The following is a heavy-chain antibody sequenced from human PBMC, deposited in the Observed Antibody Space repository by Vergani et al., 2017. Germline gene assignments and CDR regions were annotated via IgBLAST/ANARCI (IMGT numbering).Heavy chain of an antibody. Sequence: QLQLQESGPGLVKPSETLSLTCTVSGGSISSSSYYWGWIRQPPGKGLEWIGYIYYSGSTNYNPSLKSRVTISVDTSKNQFSLKLSSVTAADTAVYYCARGDYGDKDAFDIWGQGTMVTVSS. J-gene: IGHJ3*02. D-gene: IGHD4-23*01. CDR1: GGSISSSSYY. V-gene: IGHV4-61*05. CDR2: IYYSGST. CDR3: ARGDYGDKDAFDI.